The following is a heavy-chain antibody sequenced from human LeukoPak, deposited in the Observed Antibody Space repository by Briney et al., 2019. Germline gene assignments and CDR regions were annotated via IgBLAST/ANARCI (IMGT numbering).Heavy chain of an antibody. Sequence: GASVKVSCKASGGTFSRYTISWVRQAPGQGLEWMGGIIPIFGTANYAQKFQGRVTITADKSTSTAYMELSSLRSEDTAVYYCARGRFLRGGSSFWGQGTLVTVSS. D-gene: IGHD3-16*01. CDR3: ARGRFLRGGSSF. J-gene: IGHJ4*02. V-gene: IGHV1-69*06. CDR1: GGTFSRYT. CDR2: IIPIFGTA.